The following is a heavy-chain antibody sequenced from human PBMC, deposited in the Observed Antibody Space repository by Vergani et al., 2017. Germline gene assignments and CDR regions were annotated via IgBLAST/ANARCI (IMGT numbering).Heavy chain of an antibody. J-gene: IGHJ4*02. CDR2: IRSKAYGGTT. CDR3: TRDRESPYYDFWSGFYTPFDY. V-gene: IGHV3-49*04. CDR1: GFTFGDYA. Sequence: EVQLVESGGGLVQPGRSLRLSCTASGFTFGDYAMSWVRQAPGKGLEWVGCIRSKAYGGTTEYAASVKGRFTISRDDSKSIAYLQMNSLKTEDTAVYYCTRDRESPYYDFWSGFYTPFDYWGQGTLVTVSS. D-gene: IGHD3-3*01.